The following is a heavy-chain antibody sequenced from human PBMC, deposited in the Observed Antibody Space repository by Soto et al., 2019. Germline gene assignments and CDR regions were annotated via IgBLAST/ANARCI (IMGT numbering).Heavy chain of an antibody. CDR2: IDNNGTT. V-gene: IGHV4-30-4*02. Sequence: SETLSLTCSVSGDSISGGTYFWSWVRQAPGKGPEWIGYIDNNGTTLYTPSLKSRVSMSVDTSENQFSLQLTSVTAADTAIYYCARGGRYYYYWGHGTLVTVSS. D-gene: IGHD1-1*01. CDR1: GDSISGGTYF. J-gene: IGHJ4*01. CDR3: ARGGRYYYY.